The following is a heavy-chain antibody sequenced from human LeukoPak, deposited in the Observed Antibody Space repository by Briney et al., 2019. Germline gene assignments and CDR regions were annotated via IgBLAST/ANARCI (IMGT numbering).Heavy chain of an antibody. CDR2: ISGTGSNR. D-gene: IGHD3-10*01. CDR1: GFIFSNYG. V-gene: IGHV3-23*01. Sequence: GSLRLSCAASGFIFSNYGLTWVRQTPAMGLEWVSAISGTGSNREYADSVKGRFTTSRDNSKNMLYLQMNSLRAEDTATYYCAKGRGVGNTGYLDVWGRGTPLTVSS. J-gene: IGHJ2*01. CDR3: AKGRGVGNTGYLDV.